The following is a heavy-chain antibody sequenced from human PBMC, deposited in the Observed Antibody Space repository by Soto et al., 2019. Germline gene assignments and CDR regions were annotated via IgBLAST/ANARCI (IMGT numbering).Heavy chain of an antibody. D-gene: IGHD2-2*01. CDR1: GGSISTYY. V-gene: IGHV4-59*01. CDR2: IFYDGGT. Sequence: QVQLQQSGPGLVKPSETLSLTCTVSGGSISTYYWSWVRQPPGKGLEWMGHIFYDGGTDYSPYIKRRLTLTSDTHKSHISLQLTSVTAADTAVYYCARDMREYCNSSSCYRDAFAIWGQGTMVTVSS. J-gene: IGHJ3*02. CDR3: ARDMREYCNSSSCYRDAFAI.